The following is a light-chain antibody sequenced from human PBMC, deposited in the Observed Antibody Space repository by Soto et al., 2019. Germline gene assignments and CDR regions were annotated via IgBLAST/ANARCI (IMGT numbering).Light chain of an antibody. CDR1: QSVSSSY. V-gene: IGKV3-20*01. CDR3: QQYLTSPKT. CDR2: AAS. J-gene: IGKJ1*01. Sequence: ESVLTQSPGTLSLSPGERATLSCRASQSVSSSYLAWYQQKPAQAPRLLIYAASRRAPGIPERFSGSGSGTDFTLTISRLEPEDFAVYYCQQYLTSPKTFGQGTKVDIK.